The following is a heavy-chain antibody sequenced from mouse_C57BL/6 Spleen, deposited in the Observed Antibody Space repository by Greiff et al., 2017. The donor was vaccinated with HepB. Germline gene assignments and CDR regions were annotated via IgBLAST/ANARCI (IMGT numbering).Heavy chain of an antibody. CDR3: ARHDYVPFYYAMDY. Sequence: VKLVESGPGLVAPSQSLSITCTVSGFSLTSYGVHWVRQPPGKGLEWLVVIWSDGSTTYNSALKSRLSISKDNSKSQVFLKMNSLQTDDTAMYYCARHDYVPFYYAMDYWGQGTSVTVSS. V-gene: IGHV2-6-1*01. CDR1: GFSLTSYG. J-gene: IGHJ4*01. CDR2: IWSDGST. D-gene: IGHD2-4*01.